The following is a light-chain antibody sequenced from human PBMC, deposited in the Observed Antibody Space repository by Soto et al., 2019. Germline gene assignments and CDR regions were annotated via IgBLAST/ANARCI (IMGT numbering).Light chain of an antibody. CDR2: DAS. CDR3: QQYNSYSPLT. J-gene: IGKJ4*01. V-gene: IGKV1-5*01. Sequence: DIRMTQSPSTLSAFVGDRVTITCRASQSISLSLAWYQQKPGKAPDLLISDASNLERGVPSRFSGSGSGTEFTLTISSLQPDDFATYYCQQYNSYSPLTFGGGTKVDI. CDR1: QSISLS.